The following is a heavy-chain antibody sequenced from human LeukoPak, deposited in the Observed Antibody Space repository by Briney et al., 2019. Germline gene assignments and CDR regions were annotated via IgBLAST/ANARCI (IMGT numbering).Heavy chain of an antibody. D-gene: IGHD1-26*01. Sequence: PSETLSLTCAVYGGSFGGYYWSWIRQPPGKGLEWIGEINHSGSTNYNPSLKSRVTISVDTSKNQFSLKLSSVTAADTAVYYCATDVGALDYWGQGTLVTVSS. CDR1: GGSFGGYY. J-gene: IGHJ4*02. CDR3: ATDVGALDY. CDR2: INHSGST. V-gene: IGHV4-34*01.